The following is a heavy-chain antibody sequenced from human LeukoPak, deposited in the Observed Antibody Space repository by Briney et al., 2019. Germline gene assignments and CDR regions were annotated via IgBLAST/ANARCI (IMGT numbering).Heavy chain of an antibody. D-gene: IGHD1-7*01. V-gene: IGHV4-61*01. CDR3: ARDFVSAGGELPFDS. J-gene: IGHJ4*02. CDR2: IYYNGGT. Sequence: SETLSLTCTVSGGSVSSGSYYLTWIRQPPGKGLEWIGQIYYNGGTSYNPSLKSRVTISVDTSKNQFSLKLTSVSAADTAVYYCARDFVSAGGELPFDSWSQGTLVTVSS. CDR1: GGSVSSGSYY.